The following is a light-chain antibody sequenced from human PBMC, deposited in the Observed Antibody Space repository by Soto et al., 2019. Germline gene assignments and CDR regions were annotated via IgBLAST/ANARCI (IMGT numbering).Light chain of an antibody. CDR1: QSVNSN. CDR3: QQYNNWPPYT. V-gene: IGKV3-15*01. Sequence: EIVMTQSPATLSVSPGERATLSCRASQSVNSNLAWYQQKPGQAPRLLIYGASTRATGIPARFNGSGSGTEFTLTISSLQSEDFAVDYCQQYNNWPPYTFGQGTKLEIK. CDR2: GAS. J-gene: IGKJ2*01.